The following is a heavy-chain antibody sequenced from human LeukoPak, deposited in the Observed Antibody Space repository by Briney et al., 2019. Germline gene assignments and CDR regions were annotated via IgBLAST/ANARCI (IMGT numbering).Heavy chain of an antibody. CDR2: ISSSSSTI. V-gene: IGHV3-48*01. D-gene: IGHD4-17*01. Sequence: PGGSLRLSCAASGFTFSSYSMNWVRQAPGKGLEWVSYISSSSSTIYYADSVKGRFTISRDNAKNSLYLQMNSLRAEDTAVYYCAREVDGDCDYWGQGTLVTVSS. CDR3: AREVDGDCDY. J-gene: IGHJ4*02. CDR1: GFTFSSYS.